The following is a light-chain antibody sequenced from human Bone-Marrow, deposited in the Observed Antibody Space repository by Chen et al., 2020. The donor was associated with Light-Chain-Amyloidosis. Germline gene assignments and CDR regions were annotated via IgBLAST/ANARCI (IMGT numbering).Light chain of an antibody. CDR2: DDS. J-gene: IGLJ3*02. Sequence: SYVLTQPSSVSVAPGQTATIAWGGNNIGSTSVHWYQQTPGQAPLLVVYDDSDRPSGIPERLSGSTSGNTATLPISRVEAGDEADYYCQVWDRSSDRPVFGGGTKLTVL. CDR1: NIGSTS. CDR3: QVWDRSSDRPV. V-gene: IGLV3-21*02.